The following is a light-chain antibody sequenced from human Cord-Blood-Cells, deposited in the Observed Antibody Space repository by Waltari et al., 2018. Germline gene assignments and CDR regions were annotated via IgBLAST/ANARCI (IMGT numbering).Light chain of an antibody. Sequence: DIQMTQSPSSLSASVGDRVTITCRASQSISSYLNWYQQKQGKAPKLLIYAASSLQSGVPSRFSGSVSETDFTLNISSLQPENFATYYCQQSYRTPQYTFGQGTKLEIK. CDR3: QQSYRTPQYT. J-gene: IGKJ2*01. CDR2: AAS. V-gene: IGKV1-39*01. CDR1: QSISSY.